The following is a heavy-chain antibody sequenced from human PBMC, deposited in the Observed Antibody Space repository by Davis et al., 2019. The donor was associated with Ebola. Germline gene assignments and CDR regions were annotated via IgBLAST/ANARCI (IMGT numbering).Heavy chain of an antibody. V-gene: IGHV3-21*01. J-gene: IGHJ2*01. Sequence: WIRQAPGKGLEWVSSISSSGSSLYYADSVKGRFTISRDNADNSLYLQVNSLRAEDTAVYYCAREQWHSRDYWYFDLWGRGTLVTVSS. CDR3: AREQWHSRDYWYFDL. CDR2: ISSSGSSL. D-gene: IGHD2-8*01.